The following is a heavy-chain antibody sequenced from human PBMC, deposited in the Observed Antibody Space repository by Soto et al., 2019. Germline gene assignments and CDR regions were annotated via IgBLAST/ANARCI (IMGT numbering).Heavy chain of an antibody. CDR3: AKIPSYGDPIYGMDV. D-gene: IGHD4-17*01. Sequence: PGGSLRLSCAASGFTFSSHAMSRVRQAPGKGLEWVSAISGSGGSTYYADSVKGRFTISRDNSKNTLYLQMNSLRAEDTAVYYCAKIPSYGDPIYGMDVWGQGTTVTVSS. CDR2: ISGSGGST. J-gene: IGHJ6*02. CDR1: GFTFSSHA. V-gene: IGHV3-23*01.